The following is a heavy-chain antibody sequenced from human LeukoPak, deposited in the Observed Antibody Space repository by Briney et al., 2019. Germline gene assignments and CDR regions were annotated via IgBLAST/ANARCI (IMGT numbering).Heavy chain of an antibody. CDR1: GDTFTSYG. CDR3: ARVSMVRGVNWFDP. Sequence: ASVKVSCKASGDTFTSYGISWVRQAPGQGLEWMGWISAYNGNTNYAQKLQGRVTMTTDTSTSTAYMELRSLRSDDTAVYYCARVSMVRGVNWFDPWGQGTLVTVSS. J-gene: IGHJ5*02. V-gene: IGHV1-18*01. CDR2: ISAYNGNT. D-gene: IGHD3-10*01.